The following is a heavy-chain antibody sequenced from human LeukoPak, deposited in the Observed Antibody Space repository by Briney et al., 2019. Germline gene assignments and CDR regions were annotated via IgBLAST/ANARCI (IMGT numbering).Heavy chain of an antibody. CDR1: GYTFTSYG. V-gene: IGHV1-18*01. CDR2: ISAYNGNT. J-gene: IGHJ6*03. Sequence: GASVKVSCKASGYTFTSYGISWVRQAPGQGLEWMGWISAYNGNTNYAQKLQGRVTMTTDTSTSTAYMELRSLRSDDTAEYYCARDRKRRGGLGGLLHHYYYYYMDVWGKGTTVTISS. D-gene: IGHD3-10*01. CDR3: ARDRKRRGGLGGLLHHYYYYYMDV.